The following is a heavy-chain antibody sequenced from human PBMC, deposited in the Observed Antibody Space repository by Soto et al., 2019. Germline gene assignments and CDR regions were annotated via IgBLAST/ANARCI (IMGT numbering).Heavy chain of an antibody. V-gene: IGHV3-23*01. D-gene: IGHD3-10*01. J-gene: IGHJ4*02. Sequence: GGSLRLSCAASGFTFSSYAMSWVRQAPGKGLEWVSAISGSGGSTYYADFVKGRFTISRDNSKNTLYLQMNSLRAEDTAVYYWAKRFSRGEELYYFDYWGQGTLVTVSS. CDR2: ISGSGGST. CDR3: AKRFSRGEELYYFDY. CDR1: GFTFSSYA.